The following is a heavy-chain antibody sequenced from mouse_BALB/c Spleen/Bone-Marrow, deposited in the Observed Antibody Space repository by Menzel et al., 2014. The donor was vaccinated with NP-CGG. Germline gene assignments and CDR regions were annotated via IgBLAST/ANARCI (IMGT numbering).Heavy chain of an antibody. J-gene: IGHJ2*01. Sequence: VKLVESGAELAKPGAPVKMSCKASGYTFTNYWMHWVKQRPGQGLEWIGYINPSTGYTDYNQKFKDKATLTADKSSXSAYMQLSSLTSEYSAVYYCARSYGNYVDYWGQGTTLTVSS. V-gene: IGHV1-7*01. CDR1: GYTFTNYW. D-gene: IGHD2-1*01. CDR3: ARSYGNYVDY. CDR2: INPSTGYT.